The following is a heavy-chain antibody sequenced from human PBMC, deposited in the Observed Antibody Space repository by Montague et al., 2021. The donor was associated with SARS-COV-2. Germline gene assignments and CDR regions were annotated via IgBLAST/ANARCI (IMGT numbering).Heavy chain of an antibody. CDR3: VSGRDGSYSHFHF. D-gene: IGHD4-11*01. CDR2: IFFNRGP. V-gene: IGHV4-59*01. CDR1: GVSINEYF. J-gene: IGHJ1*01. Sequence: ETLSLTCTVSGVSINEYFWTWIRQTPGKGLEWIGYIFFNRGPIHNASLKNRVTISLDTSKSQVSLRLTSVTAADTAVYFCVSGRDGSYSHFHFWGQGALVTVSS.